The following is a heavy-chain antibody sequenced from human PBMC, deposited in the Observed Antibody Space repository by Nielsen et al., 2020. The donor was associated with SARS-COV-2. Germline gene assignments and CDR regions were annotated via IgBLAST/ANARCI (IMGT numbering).Heavy chain of an antibody. CDR2: IKQDGSEK. CDR3: ARGGWLHLERYYYYYYYMDV. Sequence: WIRQPPGKGLEWVANIKQDGSEKYYVDSVKGRFTISRDNAKNSLYLQMNSLRAEDTAVYFCARGGWLHLERYYYYYYYMDVWGKGTTVTVSS. V-gene: IGHV3-7*03. J-gene: IGHJ6*03. D-gene: IGHD5-24*01.